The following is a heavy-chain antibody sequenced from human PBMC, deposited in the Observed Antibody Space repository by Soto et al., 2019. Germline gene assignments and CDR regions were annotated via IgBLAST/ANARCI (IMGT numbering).Heavy chain of an antibody. CDR1: GGSISSGGYY. D-gene: IGHD3-10*01. CDR2: INHSGST. V-gene: IGHV4-39*07. Sequence: SETLSLTCTVSGGSISSGGYYWSWIRQPPGKGLEWIGEINHSGSTNYNPSLKSRVTISVDTSKNQFSLKLSSVTAADTAVYYCAVIWFGEAGDDYWGQGTLVTVSS. J-gene: IGHJ4*02. CDR3: AVIWFGEAGDDY.